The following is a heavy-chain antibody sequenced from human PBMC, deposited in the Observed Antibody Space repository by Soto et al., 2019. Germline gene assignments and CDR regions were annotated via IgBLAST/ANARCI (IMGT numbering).Heavy chain of an antibody. CDR2: IYYSGST. J-gene: IGHJ5*02. CDR1: GGSISSGDYY. V-gene: IGHV4-30-4*01. D-gene: IGHD5-12*01. CDR3: ARARSGYDSEEHWFDP. Sequence: PSETLSLTCTVSGGSISSGDYYWSWIRQPPGKGLEWIGYIYYSGSTYYNPSLKSRVTISVDTSKNQFSLKLSSVTAADTAVYYCARARSGYDSEEHWFDPWGQGTLVTVSS.